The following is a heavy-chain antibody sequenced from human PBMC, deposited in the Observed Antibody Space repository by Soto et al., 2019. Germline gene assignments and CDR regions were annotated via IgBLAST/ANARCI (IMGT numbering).Heavy chain of an antibody. J-gene: IGHJ6*02. CDR1: GGSISSGGYY. CDR2: IYSSGST. V-gene: IGHV4-31*03. D-gene: IGHD5-18*01. Sequence: QVQLQESGPGLVKPSQTLSLTCTVSGGSISSGGYYWSWIRQHPGKGLEWIGYIYSSGSTYYNPSLKSRVTISVDTSKNQFSLKLSSVTAADTAVYYCARDSGARYSYGSYYYYGMDVWGQGTTVTVSS. CDR3: ARDSGARYSYGSYYYYGMDV.